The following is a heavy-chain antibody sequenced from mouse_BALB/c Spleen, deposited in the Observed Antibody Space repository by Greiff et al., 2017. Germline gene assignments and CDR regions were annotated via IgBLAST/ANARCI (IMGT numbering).Heavy chain of an antibody. D-gene: IGHD2-3*01. J-gene: IGHJ3*01. CDR1: GYSITSDYA. CDR3: ARSHDGYYVAY. V-gene: IGHV3-2*02. Sequence: EVMLVESGPGLVKPSQSLSLTCSVTGYSITSDYAWNWIRQFPGNKLEWMGYISYSGSTSYNPSLKSRISITRDTSKNQFFLQLNSVTTEDTATYYCARSHDGYYVAYWGQGTLVTVSA. CDR2: ISYSGST.